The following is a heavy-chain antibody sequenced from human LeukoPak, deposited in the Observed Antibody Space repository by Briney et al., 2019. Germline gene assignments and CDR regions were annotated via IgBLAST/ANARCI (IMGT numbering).Heavy chain of an antibody. J-gene: IGHJ4*02. V-gene: IGHV3-30*02. CDR2: IRYDGSNK. Sequence: GGSLRLSCAASGFTFSSYGMYWVREAPGKGLEWVAFIRYDGSNKYYADCVKGRFTISRDNYKNTLYLQMKSLRAEYTAVYYCARLKRNGYYDSSGYYYFDYWGQGTLVTVSS. CDR3: ARLKRNGYYDSSGYYYFDY. CDR1: GFTFSSYG. D-gene: IGHD3-22*01.